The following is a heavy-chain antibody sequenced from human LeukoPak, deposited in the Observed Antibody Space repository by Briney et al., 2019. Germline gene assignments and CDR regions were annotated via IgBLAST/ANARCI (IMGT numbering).Heavy chain of an antibody. D-gene: IGHD6-13*01. J-gene: IGHJ4*02. Sequence: GGSLRLSCAASGFTFSSYAMSWVRQAPGKGLEWVSAISGSGGSTYYADSVKGRFTISRDNSKNTLYQQMNSLRAEDTAVYYCAKGDIAAAGYNYFDYWGQGTLVTVSS. CDR1: GFTFSSYA. CDR2: ISGSGGST. V-gene: IGHV3-23*01. CDR3: AKGDIAAAGYNYFDY.